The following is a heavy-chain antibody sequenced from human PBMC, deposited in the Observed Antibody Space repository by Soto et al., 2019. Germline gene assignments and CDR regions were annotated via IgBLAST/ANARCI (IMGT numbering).Heavy chain of an antibody. CDR3: ARLGYCSSTSCYTHGDFYGMGV. CDR1: GYSFTSYW. D-gene: IGHD2-2*02. CDR2: IDPSDSYT. J-gene: IGHJ6*02. Sequence: GESLKISCKGSGYSFTSYWISWVRQMPGKGLEWMGRIDPSDSYTNYSPSFQGHVTISADKSISTAYLQWSSLKASDTAMYYCARLGYCSSTSCYTHGDFYGMGVWGQGTPVTVS. V-gene: IGHV5-10-1*01.